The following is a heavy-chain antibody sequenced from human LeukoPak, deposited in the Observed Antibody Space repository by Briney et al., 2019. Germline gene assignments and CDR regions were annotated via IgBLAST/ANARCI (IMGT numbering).Heavy chain of an antibody. J-gene: IGHJ4*02. CDR2: ISTYNGAT. Sequence: ASVKVSCKASGYTFTSYGISWVRQAPGQGLEWMGWISTYNGATNYPQNLQGRVTMTTDTSTSTAYMELRSLRSDDTAVYYCARGAYGDYVDYWGQGTLVTVSS. CDR1: GYTFTSYG. CDR3: ARGAYGDYVDY. D-gene: IGHD4-17*01. V-gene: IGHV1-18*01.